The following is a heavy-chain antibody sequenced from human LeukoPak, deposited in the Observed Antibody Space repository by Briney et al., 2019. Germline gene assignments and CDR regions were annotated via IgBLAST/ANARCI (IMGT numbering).Heavy chain of an antibody. CDR3: AREGTPPGIAAAGAKYFDY. CDR2: ITPSGGST. V-gene: IGHV1-46*01. CDR1: GYTFTSYY. D-gene: IGHD6-13*01. Sequence: ASVKVSCKASGYTFTSYYMHWVRQPPGQGLEWMGIITPSGGSTSYAQKFQGRVTMTRDMSTSTVYMELSSLRSEDTAVYYCAREGTPPGIAAAGAKYFDYWGQGTLVTVSS. J-gene: IGHJ4*02.